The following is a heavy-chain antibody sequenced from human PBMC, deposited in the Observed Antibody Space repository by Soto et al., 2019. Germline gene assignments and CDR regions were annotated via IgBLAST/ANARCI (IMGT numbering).Heavy chain of an antibody. D-gene: IGHD2-8*01. Sequence: QVQLVQSGAEVKKPGSSVKVSCKASGGTFDNYPIIWVRQAPGQGLEWMGGIVPMFGAPNYAQKFQGRVTITGDESTNTGYMDLVSLRSGVMAVYYCATVKYNPRDCTDSVCYFIDSWGQGTLVTVSS. CDR1: GGTFDNYP. J-gene: IGHJ4*02. CDR3: ATVKYNPRDCTDSVCYFIDS. CDR2: IVPMFGAP. V-gene: IGHV1-69*01.